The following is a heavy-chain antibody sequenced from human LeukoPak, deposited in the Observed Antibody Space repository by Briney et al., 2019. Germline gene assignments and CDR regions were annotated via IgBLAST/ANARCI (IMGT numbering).Heavy chain of an antibody. CDR2: LSASGDIT. V-gene: IGHV3-23*01. CDR1: GFTFSTYA. Sequence: GGSLRLSCAASGFTFSTYAMTWVRQAPGKGLEWGSTLSASGDITYYADSVRGRFTISRDNSKNALYLQMSSLRADDTAVYYCAREFFTPSADLQYFNHWGQGSLVVVSS. CDR3: AREFFTPSADLQYFNH. J-gene: IGHJ1*01. D-gene: IGHD2-2*01.